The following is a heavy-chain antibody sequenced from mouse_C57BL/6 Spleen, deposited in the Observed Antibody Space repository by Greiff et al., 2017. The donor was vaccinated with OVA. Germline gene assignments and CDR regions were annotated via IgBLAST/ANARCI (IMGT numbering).Heavy chain of an antibody. Sequence: QVHVKQPGTELVKPGASVKLSCKASGYTFTSYWMHWVKQRPGQGLEWIGNINPSNGGTNYNEKFKSKATLTVDKSSSTAYMQLSSLTSEDSAVYYCARDDYDGDYYAMDYWGQGTSVTVSS. J-gene: IGHJ4*01. CDR1: GYTFTSYW. D-gene: IGHD2-4*01. V-gene: IGHV1-53*01. CDR3: ARDDYDGDYYAMDY. CDR2: INPSNGGT.